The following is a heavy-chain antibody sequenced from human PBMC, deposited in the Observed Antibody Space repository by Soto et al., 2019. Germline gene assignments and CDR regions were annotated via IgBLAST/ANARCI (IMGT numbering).Heavy chain of an antibody. D-gene: IGHD5-18*01. Sequence: SETLSLTCTVSGGSISSYYWSWIRQPPGKGLEWIGYIYYSGSTNYNPSLKSRVTISVDTSKNQFSLYLQMNSLRAEDTAVYYCARDIVDTFSHYYYYMDVWGKGTTVTVSS. CDR3: ARDIVDTFSHYYYYMDV. CDR2: IYYSGST. J-gene: IGHJ6*03. V-gene: IGHV4-59*12. CDR1: GGSISSYY.